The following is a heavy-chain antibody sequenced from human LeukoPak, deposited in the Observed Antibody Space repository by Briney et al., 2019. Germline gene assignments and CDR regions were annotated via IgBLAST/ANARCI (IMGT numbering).Heavy chain of an antibody. D-gene: IGHD2-15*01. V-gene: IGHV3-21*01. CDR2: ISSSSSYI. CDR1: GFTFSSYS. Sequence: GGSLRLSCAASGFTFSSYSMNWVRQAPGKGLEWVSSISSSSSYIYYADSVKGRFTISRDNAKNSLYLQMNSLRAEDTAVYYCARDGVVVAGHNYYYYYGMDVWGQGTTVTVSS. J-gene: IGHJ6*02. CDR3: ARDGVVVAGHNYYYYYGMDV.